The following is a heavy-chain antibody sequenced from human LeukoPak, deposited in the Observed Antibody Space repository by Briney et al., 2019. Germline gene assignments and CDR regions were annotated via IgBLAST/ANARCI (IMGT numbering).Heavy chain of an antibody. V-gene: IGHV1-46*01. Sequence: ASVKVSCKASGYTFTSYAMNWVRQAPGQGLEWMGIINPSGGSTSYAQKFQGRVTMTRDTSTSTVYMELSSLRSEDTAVYYCARDRSQYYFDYWGQGTLVTVSS. D-gene: IGHD6-19*01. J-gene: IGHJ4*02. CDR3: ARDRSQYYFDY. CDR2: INPSGGST. CDR1: GYTFTSYA.